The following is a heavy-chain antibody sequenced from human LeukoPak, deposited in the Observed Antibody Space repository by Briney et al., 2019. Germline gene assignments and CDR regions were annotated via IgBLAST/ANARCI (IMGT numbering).Heavy chain of an antibody. CDR3: ATYSSGWFNFDY. Sequence: AGSLRLSCVVSGFTFSSRAMNWVRQPPPKGLDWVSSVSGSGGSTYYADSVKGRFTISRDNSKTTLYLQMNSLRAEDTAVYYCATYSSGWFNFDYWGQGTLVTVSS. D-gene: IGHD6-19*01. J-gene: IGHJ4*02. CDR1: GFTFSSRA. CDR2: VSGSGGST. V-gene: IGHV3-23*01.